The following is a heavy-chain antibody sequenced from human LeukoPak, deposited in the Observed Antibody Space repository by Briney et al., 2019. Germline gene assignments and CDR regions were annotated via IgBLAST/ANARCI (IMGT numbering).Heavy chain of an antibody. Sequence: SETLSLTCAVYGGSFSGYYWSWIRQPPGKGLEWIGEINHSGSTNYNPSLKSRVTISVDTSKNQFSLKLSSVTAADTAVYYCARTDIVVVPAVAAVYYYMDVWGKGTTVTISS. CDR2: INHSGST. CDR3: ARTDIVVVPAVAAVYYYMDV. CDR1: GGSFSGYY. D-gene: IGHD2-2*01. V-gene: IGHV4-34*01. J-gene: IGHJ6*03.